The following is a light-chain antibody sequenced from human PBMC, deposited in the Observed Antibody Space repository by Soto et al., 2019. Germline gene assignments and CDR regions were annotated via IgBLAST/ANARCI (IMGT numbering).Light chain of an antibody. CDR2: TNS. J-gene: IGLJ1*01. V-gene: IGLV1-44*01. CDR3: AAWDDRLTGYV. Sequence: QSVLTQPPSASGTPGQRVTISCSGGSSNIGSNTVNWYQQLPGRAPKVLIYTNSQRPSGVPDRFSGSKSGTSASLAISGLQSEDEADYFCAAWDDRLTGYVFGSGTKVTVL. CDR1: SSNIGSNT.